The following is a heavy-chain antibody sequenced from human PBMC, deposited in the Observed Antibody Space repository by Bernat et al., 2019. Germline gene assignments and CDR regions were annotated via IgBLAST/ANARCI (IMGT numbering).Heavy chain of an antibody. D-gene: IGHD2-15*01. CDR2: MNPNSGNT. J-gene: IGHJ4*02. V-gene: IGHV1-8*02. CDR1: GGTFSSYA. Sequence: QVQLVQSGAEVKKPGSSVKVSCKASGGTFSSYAISWVRQATGQGLEWMGWMNPNSGNTGYAQKFQGRVTMTRNTSISTAYMELSSLRSEDTAVYYCARALRESGIYCSGGSCYYFDYWGQGTLVTVSS. CDR3: ARALRESGIYCSGGSCYYFDY.